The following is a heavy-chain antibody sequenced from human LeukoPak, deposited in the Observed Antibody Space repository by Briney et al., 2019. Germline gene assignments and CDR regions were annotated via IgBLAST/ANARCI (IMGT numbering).Heavy chain of an antibody. J-gene: IGHJ4*02. CDR2: INPNSGGT. CDR3: ARELIKTLMVYAL. CDR1: GYTFTVYY. V-gene: IGHV1-2*02. Sequence: ASVKVSCKSSGYTFTVYYMHWVRQAPAQGLESMGWINPNSGGTNHAQKFQGRVTMTRDTSISTDYMELSRLRSDDTAVYYCARELIKTLMVYALWGQGTLVTVSS. D-gene: IGHD2-8*01.